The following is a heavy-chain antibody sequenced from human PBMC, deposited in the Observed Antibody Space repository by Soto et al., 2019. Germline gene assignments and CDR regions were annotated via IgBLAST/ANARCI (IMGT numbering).Heavy chain of an antibody. CDR3: ARHLLLLNSNFNWFDP. Sequence: QLQLQESGPGLVKPSETLSLTCTVSGGSISSSSYYWGWIRQPPGKGLEWIGSIYYSGSTYYNPSLKSRVTISVDTSKNQFSLKLSSVTAADTAVYYCARHLLLLNSNFNWFDPWGQGTLVTVSS. CDR2: IYYSGST. V-gene: IGHV4-39*01. J-gene: IGHJ5*02. D-gene: IGHD4-4*01. CDR1: GGSISSSSYY.